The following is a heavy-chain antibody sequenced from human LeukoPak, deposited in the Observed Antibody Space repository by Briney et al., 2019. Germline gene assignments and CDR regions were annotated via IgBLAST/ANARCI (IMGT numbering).Heavy chain of an antibody. CDR1: GGSISSYY. J-gene: IGHJ4*02. V-gene: IGHV4-4*07. CDR2: IYTSGST. D-gene: IGHD2-21*02. CDR3: ARGPYCGGDCYFAY. Sequence: PSETLSLTCTVSGGSISSYYWSWIRQPAGKGLEWIGRIYTSGSTYYNPSLKSRVTMSVDTSKNQFSLKLSSVTAADMAVYFCARGPYCGGDCYFAYWGQGTLVTVSS.